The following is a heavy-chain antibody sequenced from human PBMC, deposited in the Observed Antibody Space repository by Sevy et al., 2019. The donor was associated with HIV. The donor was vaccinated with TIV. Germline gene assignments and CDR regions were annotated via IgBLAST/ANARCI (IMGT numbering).Heavy chain of an antibody. J-gene: IGHJ4*02. CDR1: GLTISDYV. CDR3: AKLGVRVATGGTDY. V-gene: IGHV3-23*01. D-gene: IGHD3-3*01. Sequence: GGSLRLSCVASGLTISDYVIYWVRQAPGKGLEWVSAITESDADITYADSVKGRFTVSRDNSKNTVYLQMGSLRAEDTAIYYCAKLGVRVATGGTDYWGQGTQVTVSS. CDR2: ITESDADI.